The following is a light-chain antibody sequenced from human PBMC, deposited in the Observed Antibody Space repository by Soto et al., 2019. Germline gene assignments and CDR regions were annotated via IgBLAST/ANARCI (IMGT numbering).Light chain of an antibody. J-gene: IGKJ1*01. CDR1: QSISSR. CDR2: KAS. CDR3: QQYDSYSWT. Sequence: DIQMTQSPSTLSASVGDRVTITCRASQSISSRLAWYQQKPGKVPKLLIYKASSLESGVPSRFSGSGSVTEFILTISSLQPDDFASYYCQQYDSYSWTFGQGTKVEI. V-gene: IGKV1-5*03.